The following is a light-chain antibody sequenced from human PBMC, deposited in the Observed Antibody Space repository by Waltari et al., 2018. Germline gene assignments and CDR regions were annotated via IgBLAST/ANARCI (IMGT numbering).Light chain of an antibody. CDR2: RAS. J-gene: IGKJ1*01. CDR1: QSIHPW. Sequence: DIQMTQSPSTLSVSVGDRVTITCRASQSIHPWLAWYQQKPGKAPKLLISRASSLQSGVPSRFSGSGSGTEFTLAISSLQPDDFGTYYYQQYNNYPGTFGQGTNVEMK. V-gene: IGKV1-5*03. CDR3: QQYNNYPGT.